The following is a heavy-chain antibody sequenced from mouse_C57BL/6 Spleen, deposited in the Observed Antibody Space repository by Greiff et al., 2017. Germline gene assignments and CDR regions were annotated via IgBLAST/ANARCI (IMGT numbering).Heavy chain of an antibody. D-gene: IGHD1-1*01. CDR3: AKGLHYGSSYYAMDY. CDR1: GFSLTSYG. J-gene: IGHJ4*01. V-gene: IGHV2-3*01. Sequence: QVQLKESGPGLVAPSQSLSITCTVSGFSLTSYGVSWVRQPPGKGLEWLGVLWGDGSTNYHSALISRLSISKDNSKSQVFLKLNSLQTDDTATYYCAKGLHYGSSYYAMDYWGQGTSVTVSS. CDR2: LWGDGST.